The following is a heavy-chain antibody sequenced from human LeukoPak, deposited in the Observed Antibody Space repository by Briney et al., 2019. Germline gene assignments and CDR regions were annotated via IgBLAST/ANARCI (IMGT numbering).Heavy chain of an antibody. CDR2: IYYSGST. Sequence: SETLSLTCTVSGGSISSSSYYWGWIRQPPGKGLEWIGSIYYSGSTYYNPSLKSRVTISVDTSKNQFSLKLSSVTAADTAVYYCARDNSHYDSSGYYYLYWGQGTLVTVSS. CDR3: ARDNSHYDSSGYYYLY. D-gene: IGHD3-22*01. CDR1: GGSISSSSYY. V-gene: IGHV4-39*07. J-gene: IGHJ4*02.